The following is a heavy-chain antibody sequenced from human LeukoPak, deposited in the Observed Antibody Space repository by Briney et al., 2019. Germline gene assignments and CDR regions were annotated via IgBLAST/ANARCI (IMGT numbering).Heavy chain of an antibody. V-gene: IGHV3-7*01. D-gene: IGHD3-10*01. J-gene: IGHJ4*02. CDR3: ARYGSGSNYRDPFDS. CDR2: IKQDGSEK. CDR1: GFTFSSYW. Sequence: GGSLRLSCAASGFTFSSYWMSWVRQAPGKGLEWVANIKQDGSEKYYVDSVKGRFTISRDNAKTSLYLQMNSLRAEDTAVYFCARYGSGSNYRDPFDSWGQGTLVTVSS.